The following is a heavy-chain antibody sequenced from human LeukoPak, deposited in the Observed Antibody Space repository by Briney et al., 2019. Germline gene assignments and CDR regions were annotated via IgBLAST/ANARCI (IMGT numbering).Heavy chain of an antibody. D-gene: IGHD3-22*01. CDR3: ARARGADYYDSSSPTDAFDI. CDR2: IGTAGDT. Sequence: PGGSLRLSCAASGFTFSSYDMHWVRQATGKGLEWVSAIGTAGDTHYPGFVKGRFTISRENAKNSLYLQMNSLRAGDTAVYYCARARGADYYDSSSPTDAFDIWGQGTMVTVSS. CDR1: GFTFSSYD. V-gene: IGHV3-13*01. J-gene: IGHJ3*02.